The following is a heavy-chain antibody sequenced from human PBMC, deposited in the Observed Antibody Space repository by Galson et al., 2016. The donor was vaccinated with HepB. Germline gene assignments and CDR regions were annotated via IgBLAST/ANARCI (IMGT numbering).Heavy chain of an antibody. V-gene: IGHV1-24*01. CDR2: FDPEDGET. CDR3: AANPYHYANSGHEYIQQ. D-gene: IGHD3-22*01. Sequence: SVKVSCKVSGYSLTQLYIHWVRQAPGKGLGCMGRFDPEDGETIYAQKFQGRVSLTEDTSTDTAYLELSSLRSEDTAVYYCAANPYHYANSGHEYIQQWGQGTLVTVSS. J-gene: IGHJ1*01. CDR1: GYSLTQLY.